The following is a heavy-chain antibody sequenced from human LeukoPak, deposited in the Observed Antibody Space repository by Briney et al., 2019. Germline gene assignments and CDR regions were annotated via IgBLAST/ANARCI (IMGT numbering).Heavy chain of an antibody. V-gene: IGHV3-23*01. D-gene: IGHD3-9*01. Sequence: PGGSLRLSCAASGFTFSSYAMSWVRQAPGKGLEWVSAISGSGGSTYYADSVKGRFTISRDNSKNTLYLQMNSLRAEDTAVYYCAKDTYDILTGYYRVLGYWGQGTLVTVSS. CDR2: ISGSGGST. CDR3: AKDTYDILTGYYRVLGY. J-gene: IGHJ4*02. CDR1: GFTFSSYA.